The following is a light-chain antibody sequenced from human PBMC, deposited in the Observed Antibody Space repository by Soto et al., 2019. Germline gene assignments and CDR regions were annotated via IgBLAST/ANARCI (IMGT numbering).Light chain of an antibody. Sequence: QSVLTQPPSVSGAPGQRVTISCTGSSSNIGAGYDVHWYQQLPGTAPKLLMYDNSNRPSGVPDRFSGAKSGTSASLAITGLQAEDEADYYCQSYDNSLIDSYVFGTGTKVTVL. J-gene: IGLJ1*01. V-gene: IGLV1-40*01. CDR3: QSYDNSLIDSYV. CDR1: SSNIGAGYD. CDR2: DNS.